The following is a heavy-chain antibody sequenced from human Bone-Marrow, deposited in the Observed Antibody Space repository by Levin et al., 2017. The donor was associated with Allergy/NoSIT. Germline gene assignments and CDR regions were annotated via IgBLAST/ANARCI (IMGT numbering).Heavy chain of an antibody. Sequence: GGSLRLSCEGSGYSFSSYWIGWVRQKPGKGPEWMGIIFPGDSDTRYSPSFQGQVTISADKSTNTAYLQWSSLKASARAIYYCARHLMVVTAVSAFDVWGHGTRVTVSS. CDR3: ARHLMVVTAVSAFDV. CDR1: GYSFSSYW. V-gene: IGHV5-51*01. D-gene: IGHD2-21*02. CDR2: IFPGDSDT. J-gene: IGHJ3*01.